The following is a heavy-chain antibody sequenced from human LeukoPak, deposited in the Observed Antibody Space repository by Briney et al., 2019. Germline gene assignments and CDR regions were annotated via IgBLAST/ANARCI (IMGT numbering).Heavy chain of an antibody. D-gene: IGHD5-24*01. CDR3: ARGDKARRDGYNYLIDY. CDR1: GGTFSSYA. V-gene: IGHV1-69*06. CDR2: IIPIFGTA. J-gene: IGHJ4*02. Sequence: AASVKVSCKASGGTFSSYAISWVRQAPGQGLEWMGGIIPIFGTANYAQKFQGRVTITADKSTSTAYMELSSLRSEDTAVYYCARGDKARRDGYNYLIDYWGQGTLVTVSS.